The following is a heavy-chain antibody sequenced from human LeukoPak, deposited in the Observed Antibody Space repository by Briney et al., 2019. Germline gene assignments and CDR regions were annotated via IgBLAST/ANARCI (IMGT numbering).Heavy chain of an antibody. CDR2: ITNDGSST. Sequence: PGGSLRLSCAASGLTFSSHWMHWVRQAPGKGLVWVSRITNDGSSTTYADSVKGRFTISRDNAKNSLYLQMNTLRAEDTAVYYCARDGRDCSSSSCYLDYWGQGTLVTVSS. CDR3: ARDGRDCSSSSCYLDY. D-gene: IGHD2-2*01. CDR1: GLTFSSHW. J-gene: IGHJ4*03. V-gene: IGHV3-74*01.